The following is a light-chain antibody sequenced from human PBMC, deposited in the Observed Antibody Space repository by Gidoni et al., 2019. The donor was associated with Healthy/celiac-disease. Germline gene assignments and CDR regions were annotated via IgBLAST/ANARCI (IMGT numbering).Light chain of an antibody. CDR2: LGS. Sequence: VMTQSPLSLPVTPGEPASISCRSSQSLLHSNGYNYLDWYLQKPGQSPQLLIYLGSNRASGVPDRFSGSGSGTDFTLKISRVEAEDVGVYYCMQALQTSYTFGQGTKLEIK. CDR3: MQALQTSYT. J-gene: IGKJ2*01. CDR1: QSLLHSNGYNY. V-gene: IGKV2-28*01.